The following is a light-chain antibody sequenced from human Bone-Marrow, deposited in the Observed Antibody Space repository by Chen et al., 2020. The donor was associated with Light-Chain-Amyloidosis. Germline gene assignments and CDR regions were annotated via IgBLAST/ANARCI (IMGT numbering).Light chain of an antibody. CDR2: EGI. J-gene: IGLJ1*01. CDR1: SSNGGDDSL. Sequence: QPALTHPASVSGSPGQSFTIPCTGTSSNGGDDSLVSWYQQHPGKAPKLILYEGIQRPSGVSSRFSGSMSGNTSSLTISGLQNEDEADYFCYTYAGSATFVFGSATTVTVL. CDR3: YTYAGSATFV. V-gene: IGLV2-23*01.